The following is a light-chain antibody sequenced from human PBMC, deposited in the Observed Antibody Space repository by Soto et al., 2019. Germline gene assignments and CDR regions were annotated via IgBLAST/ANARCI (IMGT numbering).Light chain of an antibody. Sequence: EIVLTQSPGTLSLSPGERATLSCRASQSVNSNWLAWYQQKAGQAPRLLIYGASSRATGIPDRFSGSGSGTGFTLTITRLETEDFAVYYCQHYGSSPRTFGQGTKVEIK. J-gene: IGKJ1*01. CDR3: QHYGSSPRT. CDR2: GAS. CDR1: QSVNSNW. V-gene: IGKV3-20*01.